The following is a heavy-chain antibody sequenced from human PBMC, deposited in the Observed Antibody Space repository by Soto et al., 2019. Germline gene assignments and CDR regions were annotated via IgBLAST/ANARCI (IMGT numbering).Heavy chain of an antibody. CDR3: ARGLDRAKTGY. CDR2: VSHGEGT. V-gene: IGHV4-34*01. J-gene: IGHJ4*02. D-gene: IGHD5-18*01. Sequence: PSETLSLTCAVYGGSFNGDYWSWIRQPPGKGLEWIGEVSHGEGTKYNPSLTSRVIISLDTSKSQFSLTLRSVTAADTAVYYCARGLDRAKTGYWGQGTPVTVSS. CDR1: GGSFNGDY.